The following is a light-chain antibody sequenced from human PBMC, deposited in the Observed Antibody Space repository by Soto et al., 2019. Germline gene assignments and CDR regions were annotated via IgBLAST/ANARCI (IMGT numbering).Light chain of an antibody. Sequence: DIQMTQSPSTLSASVGDRVTITCRASQSISSWLAWYQQKPGKAPKLLIYDASSLESGVPSRFSGSGSGTEFTLPISTLQPDYFATYYCQQYKRYSPITFGQGTRLEIK. CDR1: QSISSW. CDR2: DAS. V-gene: IGKV1-5*01. CDR3: QQYKRYSPIT. J-gene: IGKJ5*01.